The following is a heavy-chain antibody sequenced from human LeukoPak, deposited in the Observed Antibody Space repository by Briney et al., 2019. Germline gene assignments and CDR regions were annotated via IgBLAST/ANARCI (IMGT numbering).Heavy chain of an antibody. CDR3: AKDVHYYGSGSYLGGFDY. CDR2: IRGSGGTT. CDR1: RFTFSSYA. D-gene: IGHD3-10*01. V-gene: IGHV3-23*01. Sequence: PGGSLRLSCAASRFTFSSYAMSWVRQAPGKGLEWVSTIRGSGGTTYYADSVKGRFTISRDNSKNTLYLQMNSLRAEDTGVYYCAKDVHYYGSGSYLGGFDYWGQGTLVTVSS. J-gene: IGHJ4*02.